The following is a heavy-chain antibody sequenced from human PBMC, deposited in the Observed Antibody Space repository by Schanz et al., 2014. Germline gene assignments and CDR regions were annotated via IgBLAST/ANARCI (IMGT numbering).Heavy chain of an antibody. CDR3: ARVKYCTITRCYRTETEGIYYMDV. Sequence: EVQLLESGGGLVQPGGSLRLSCASSGFSFTTYAMSWVRQAPGKGLEWVSSISSGGGSTYYADSVKGRFTISRDNSKNTLYLQMKSLRAEDTAVYYCARVKYCTITRCYRTETEGIYYMDVGGKGTTVTVSS. D-gene: IGHD2-2*01. J-gene: IGHJ6*03. CDR1: GFSFTTYA. V-gene: IGHV3-23*01. CDR2: ISSGGGST.